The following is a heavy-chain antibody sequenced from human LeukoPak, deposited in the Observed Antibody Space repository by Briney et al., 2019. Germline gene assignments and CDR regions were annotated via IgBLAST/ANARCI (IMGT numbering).Heavy chain of an antibody. CDR1: GGSISSSSYY. CDR2: IYYSGST. J-gene: IGHJ5*02. CDR3: ARRGLAGFDP. D-gene: IGHD3-16*01. Sequence: SETLSLTCTVSGGSISSSSYYWGWIRRPPGKGLEWIGSIYYSGSTYYNPSLKSRVTISVDTSKNQFSLKLSSVTAADTAVYYCARRGLAGFDPWGQGTPVTVSS. V-gene: IGHV4-39*01.